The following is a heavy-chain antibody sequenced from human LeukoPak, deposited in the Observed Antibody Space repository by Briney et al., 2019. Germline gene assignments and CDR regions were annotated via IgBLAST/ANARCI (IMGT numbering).Heavy chain of an antibody. D-gene: IGHD1-1*01. CDR2: IYSTGST. J-gene: IGHJ4*02. CDR3: ARLDTFGY. V-gene: IGHV4-4*07. Sequence: SETLSLTCAVSGGSISSFYWSWIRQPAGKGLEWIGRIYSTGSTNFNPSLKSRVTMSVDTSKNQFSLKLSSVTAADTAVYYCARLDTFGYWGQGTLVTVSS. CDR1: GGSISSFY.